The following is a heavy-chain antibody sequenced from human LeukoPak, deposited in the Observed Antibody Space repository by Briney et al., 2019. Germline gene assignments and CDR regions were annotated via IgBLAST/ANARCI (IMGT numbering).Heavy chain of an antibody. Sequence: GGSLRLSCAATGFTFSSSAMHWVRQGPGKGLEWVAYIAHHGNNKYYADSVKGRFTISRDNSKRTLYLQMNSLRADDTAVYYCAKDGSWSCTDWGQGALVTVSS. CDR1: GFTFSSSA. CDR3: AKDGSWSCTD. J-gene: IGHJ4*02. V-gene: IGHV3-30*02. CDR2: IAHHGNNK. D-gene: IGHD2-8*02.